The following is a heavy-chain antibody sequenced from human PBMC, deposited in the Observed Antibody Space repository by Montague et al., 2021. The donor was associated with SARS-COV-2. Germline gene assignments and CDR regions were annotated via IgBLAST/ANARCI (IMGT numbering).Heavy chain of an antibody. CDR3: ARFFRVGTSSAFDH. V-gene: IGHV4-59*08. CDR2: VRDSGTT. D-gene: IGHD3-10*01. Sequence: SEPLSLTCGVSGASIMGYHWSWVRKPPGRGLEWIGDVRDSGTTNYNPSLNNRITISIDTSKAQFSLILTSVDAADTAVYYCARFFRVGTSSAFDHWGQGILVTVSS. CDR1: GASIMGYH. J-gene: IGHJ5*02.